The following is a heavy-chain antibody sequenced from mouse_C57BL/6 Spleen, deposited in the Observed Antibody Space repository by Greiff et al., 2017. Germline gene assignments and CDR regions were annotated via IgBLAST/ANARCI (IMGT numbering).Heavy chain of an antibody. CDR2: IDPSDSYT. V-gene: IGHV1-59*01. CDR3: AIYYYGSSPAWFAY. D-gene: IGHD1-1*01. CDR1: GYTFTSYW. Sequence: QVQLQQPGAELVRPGTSVKLSCKASGYTFTSYWMHWVKQRPGQGLEWIGVIDPSDSYTNYNQKFKGKATLTVDTSSSTAYMQLSCLTSEDSAVYYCAIYYYGSSPAWFAYWGQGTLVTVSA. J-gene: IGHJ3*01.